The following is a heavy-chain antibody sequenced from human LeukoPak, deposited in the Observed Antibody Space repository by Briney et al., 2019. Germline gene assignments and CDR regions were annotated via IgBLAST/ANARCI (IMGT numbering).Heavy chain of an antibody. D-gene: IGHD2-15*01. CDR3: AREAVAGLCSGGGWNDAFDI. V-gene: IGHV3-21*01. J-gene: IGHJ3*02. CDR2: ISSSSSYI. Sequence: GGSLRLSCAASGFTFSSYNMNWVRQAPGKGLEWVSLISSSSSYIYYADSVKGRFTISRDNAKNSLQLQMDSLRAEDTAVYYCAREAVAGLCSGGGWNDAFDIWGQGTMVTVSS. CDR1: GFTFSSYN.